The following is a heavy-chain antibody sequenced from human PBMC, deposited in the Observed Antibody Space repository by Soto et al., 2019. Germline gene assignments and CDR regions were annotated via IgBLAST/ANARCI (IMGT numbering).Heavy chain of an antibody. Sequence: QVQLVESGGGVVQPGRSLRLSCAASGFTFSSYGMHWVRQAPGKGLEWVAVIWYDGSNKYYADSLKGRFTNSRDNSKNTLYLQMNSLRAEDTAVYYCARDRVSDTAENWFDPWGQGTLVTVSS. CDR2: IWYDGSNK. V-gene: IGHV3-33*01. CDR3: ARDRVSDTAENWFDP. J-gene: IGHJ5*02. CDR1: GFTFSSYG. D-gene: IGHD5-18*01.